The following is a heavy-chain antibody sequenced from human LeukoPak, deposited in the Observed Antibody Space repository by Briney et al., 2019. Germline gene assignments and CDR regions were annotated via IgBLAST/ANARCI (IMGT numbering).Heavy chain of an antibody. V-gene: IGHV3-21*01. CDR3: ARGQRYSSSWYVGY. J-gene: IGHJ4*02. CDR2: ISSSSSYI. D-gene: IGHD6-13*01. Sequence: PGGSLRLSCAASGFTFSSYSMNWVRQAPGKGLEWVSSISSSSSYIYYADSVKGRFTISRDNAKNSLCLQMNSLRAEDTAVYYCARGQRYSSSWYVGYWGQGTLVTVSS. CDR1: GFTFSSYS.